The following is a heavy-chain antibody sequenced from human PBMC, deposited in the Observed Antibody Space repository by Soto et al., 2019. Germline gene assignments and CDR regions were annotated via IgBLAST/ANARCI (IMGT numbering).Heavy chain of an antibody. CDR1: GGSFSGYY. V-gene: IGHV4-34*01. CDR3: ARLQTPRGVVVVAAYSYYFDY. D-gene: IGHD2-15*01. J-gene: IGHJ4*02. Sequence: SETLSLTCAVYGGSFSGYYWSWIRQPPGKGLEWIGEINHSGSTNYNPSLKSRVTISVDTSKNQFSLKLSSVTAADTAVHYCARLQTPRGVVVVAAYSYYFDYCGQGTLLTVSS. CDR2: INHSGST.